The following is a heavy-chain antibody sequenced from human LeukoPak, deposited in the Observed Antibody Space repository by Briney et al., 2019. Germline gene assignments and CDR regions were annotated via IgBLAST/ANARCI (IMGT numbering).Heavy chain of an antibody. CDR3: ARGYRDGSGTFYFDY. CDR2: MNPNSGNT. CDR1: GYTFNSYD. J-gene: IGHJ4*02. Sequence: ASVTVSCQASGYTFNSYDINWVRLAAGQGLEWMGWMNPNSGNTGYAQKVQGRVTMTRNISISTAYMELSSLRSEDTAVYYCARGYRDGSGTFYFDYWGQGTLVSVSS. V-gene: IGHV1-8*01. D-gene: IGHD5-24*01.